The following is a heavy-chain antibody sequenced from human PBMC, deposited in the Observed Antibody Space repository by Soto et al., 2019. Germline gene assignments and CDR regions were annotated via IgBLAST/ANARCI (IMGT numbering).Heavy chain of an antibody. D-gene: IGHD6-13*01. J-gene: IGHJ4*02. V-gene: IGHV2-70*11. CDR2: IDWDDDE. CDR1: GFSLSTSGMC. Sequence: SGPTLVNPTQTPALTCPLSGFSLSTSGMCESWIRQPPGKALEWLARIDWDDDEYYSASLKTRLTISKDTSKNLVVLTMTNMDPTDTATYYCARTLGSSTLDYWGQGTLVTVSS. CDR3: ARTLGSSTLDY.